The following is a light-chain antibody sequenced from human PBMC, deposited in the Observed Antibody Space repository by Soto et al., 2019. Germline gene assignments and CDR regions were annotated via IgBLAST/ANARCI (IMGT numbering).Light chain of an antibody. CDR1: QSASSRY. V-gene: IGKV3-20*01. J-gene: IGKJ1*01. CDR3: QQYGSSPWT. CDR2: GAS. Sequence: EIVLTQSPGTLSLSPGERATLSCRAGQSASSRYLAWYQQKPGQAPRLLIYGASSRAAGIPDRFSGSGSGTAFTLTISRLEPQDFAVYYCQQYGSSPWTFGQGTKVEIK.